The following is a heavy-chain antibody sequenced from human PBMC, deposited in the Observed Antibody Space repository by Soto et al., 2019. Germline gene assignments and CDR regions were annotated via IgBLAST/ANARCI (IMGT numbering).Heavy chain of an antibody. V-gene: IGHV5-51*01. J-gene: IGHJ6*02. CDR3: ARQLPYDYVWESYPYYYYYGMDV. Sequence: GESLKISCKGSGYSFTSYWIGWVRQMPGKGLEWMGIIYPGDSDTRYSPSFQGQVTISADKAISTAYLQWSSLKASDTAMYYCARQLPYDYVWESYPYYYYYGMDVWGQGTTVTVSS. CDR2: IYPGDSDT. CDR1: GYSFTSYW. D-gene: IGHD3-16*02.